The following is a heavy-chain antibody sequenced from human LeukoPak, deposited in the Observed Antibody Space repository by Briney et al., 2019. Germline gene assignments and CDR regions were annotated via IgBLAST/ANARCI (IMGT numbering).Heavy chain of an antibody. CDR2: MSPNGGNT. Sequence: ASVKVSCKASGNTFTSYDINWVRQATGPGLEWMGWMSPNGGNTGYAQKFQGRVTMTRNTSISTAYMELSSLRSEDTAVYYCVKGPPNWGFDYWGQGTLVTVSS. CDR3: VKGPPNWGFDY. CDR1: GNTFTSYD. J-gene: IGHJ4*02. V-gene: IGHV1-8*01. D-gene: IGHD7-27*01.